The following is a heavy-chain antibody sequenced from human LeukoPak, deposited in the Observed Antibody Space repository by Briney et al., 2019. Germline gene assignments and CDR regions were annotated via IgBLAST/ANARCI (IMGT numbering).Heavy chain of an antibody. CDR1: GFTFSSYS. CDR3: AKLRAYGDYENFDY. J-gene: IGHJ4*02. V-gene: IGHV3-21*04. Sequence: GGSLRLSCAASGFTFSSYSMNWVRQAPGKGLEWVSSISSSSSYIYYADSVKGRFTISRDNAKNSLYLQMNSLRAEDTAVYYCAKLRAYGDYENFDYWGQGTLVTVSS. CDR2: ISSSSSYI. D-gene: IGHD4-17*01.